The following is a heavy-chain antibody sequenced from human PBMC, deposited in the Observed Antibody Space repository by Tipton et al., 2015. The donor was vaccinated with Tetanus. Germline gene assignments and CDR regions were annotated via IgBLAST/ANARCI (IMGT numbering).Heavy chain of an antibody. CDR3: ARQITAADAFDT. D-gene: IGHD3-16*01. Sequence: TLSLTCTVPGGSISSYYWSWIRQPPGKGLEWVGYIYYSGGTNYNPSLKSRVTILVDTSKNQFSLKLSSATAADPAVYYCARQITAADAFDTWGQGTMVTVSS. J-gene: IGHJ3*02. CDR2: IYYSGGT. V-gene: IGHV4-59*08. CDR1: GGSISSYY.